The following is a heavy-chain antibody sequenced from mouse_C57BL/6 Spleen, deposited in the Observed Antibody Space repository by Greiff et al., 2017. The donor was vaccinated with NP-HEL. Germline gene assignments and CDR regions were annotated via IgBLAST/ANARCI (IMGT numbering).Heavy chain of an antibody. Sequence: QVQLQQPGAELVKPGASVKMSCKASGYTFTSYWITWVKQRPGQGLEWIGDIYPGSGSTNYNEKFKSKATLSVDTSSSTAYMQLSSLTSEDSAVYYCARWRVGGGYYAPFDYWGQGTTLTVSS. J-gene: IGHJ2*01. CDR1: GYTFTSYW. CDR2: IYPGSGST. V-gene: IGHV1-55*01. CDR3: ARWRVGGGYYAPFDY. D-gene: IGHD2-3*01.